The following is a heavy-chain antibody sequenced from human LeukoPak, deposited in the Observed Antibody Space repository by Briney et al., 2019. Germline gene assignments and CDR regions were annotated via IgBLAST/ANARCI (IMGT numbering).Heavy chain of an antibody. CDR3: ARRGHNYYGSGSYWWFDP. J-gene: IGHJ5*02. D-gene: IGHD3-10*01. Sequence: SETLSLTCTVSGDSISSSNYLWVWIRQPPGKGLEWIGSIYYSGSTYYNPSLMSRVTISVDTSKNQFSLKLSSVTAADTAVYYCARRGHNYYGSGSYWWFDPWGQGTLVTVSS. CDR1: GDSISSSNYL. V-gene: IGHV4-39*01. CDR2: IYYSGST.